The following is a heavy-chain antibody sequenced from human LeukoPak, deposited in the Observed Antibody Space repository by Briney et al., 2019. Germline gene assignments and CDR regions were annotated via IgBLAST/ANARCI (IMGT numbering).Heavy chain of an antibody. CDR2: KQNDGSTT. J-gene: IGHJ5*02. V-gene: IGHV3-30*04. CDR1: EFTFSKYK. CDR3: GREQSAYYVHAFDP. Sequence: GGSLRLSCAASEFTFSKYKMNWVRQAPGKGLEWVAFKQNDGSTTFYAESVKGRFTISRDNSKNTLFLQMNSLRTDDTAVYYCGREQSAYYVHAFDPWGQGTLVTVSS. D-gene: IGHD3-3*01.